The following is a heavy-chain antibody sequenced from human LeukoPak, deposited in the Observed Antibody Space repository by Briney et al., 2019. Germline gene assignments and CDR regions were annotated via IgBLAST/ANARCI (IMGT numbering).Heavy chain of an antibody. D-gene: IGHD2-2*02. CDR1: GFTFEDYA. Sequence: PGRSLRLSCAASGFTFEDYAMHWVRHAPGKGVEGVSGISWNSGSIVYADSVKGRFTISRDNANNSLYLQMNSLRAEDTALYYCAKDMWREVPAAIPVYYYYYGMDVWGQGTTVTVSS. J-gene: IGHJ6*02. V-gene: IGHV3-9*01. CDR2: ISWNSGSI. CDR3: AKDMWREVPAAIPVYYYYYGMDV.